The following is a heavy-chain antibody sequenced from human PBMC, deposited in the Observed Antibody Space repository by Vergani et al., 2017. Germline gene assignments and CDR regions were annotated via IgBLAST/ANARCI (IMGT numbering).Heavy chain of an antibody. CDR1: GFSFKDYA. J-gene: IGHJ5*01. CDR2: ISGTGGFT. Sequence: EVRLLESGGDLLQSGESLKISCAASGFSFKDYAMSWVRQAPGKGLEWVSGISGTGGFTFYADSVKGRFTISRDNYKNTLYLQMSSLRADDTAVYYCAKSASVSMSLPNWFESWGQGTHGTVS. V-gene: IGHV3-23*01. CDR3: AKSASVSMSLPNWFES.